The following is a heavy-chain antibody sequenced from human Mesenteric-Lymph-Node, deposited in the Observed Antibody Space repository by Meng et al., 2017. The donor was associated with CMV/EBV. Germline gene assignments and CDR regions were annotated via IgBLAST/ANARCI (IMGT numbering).Heavy chain of an antibody. Sequence: SETLSLTCTVSGGSISSYYWTWIRQPPGKGLEWIGSIHYSGSTKYSPSLNSRVTMSVDTSKNHFSLRLTSVTAADTARYYCARIDRGSLDYWGRGTLVTVSS. CDR3: ARIDRGSLDY. J-gene: IGHJ4*02. CDR1: GGSISSYY. V-gene: IGHV4-59*01. CDR2: IHYSGST. D-gene: IGHD3-10*01.